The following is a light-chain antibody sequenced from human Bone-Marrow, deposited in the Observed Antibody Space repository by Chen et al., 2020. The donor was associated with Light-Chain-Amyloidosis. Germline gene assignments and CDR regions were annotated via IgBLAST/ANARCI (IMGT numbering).Light chain of an antibody. CDR1: DLPTKY. V-gene: IGLV3-25*03. J-gene: IGLJ2*01. CDR3: QSADSSGTDEVI. CDR2: RDT. Sequence: SYALTQPPSVSVSPGQTARITCSGDDLPTKYAYWYQQKPGQAPVLVIHRDTERPSGISERFSGSSQGTTATLTISGVQAEDEADYHCQSADSSGTDEVIFGGGTKLTVL.